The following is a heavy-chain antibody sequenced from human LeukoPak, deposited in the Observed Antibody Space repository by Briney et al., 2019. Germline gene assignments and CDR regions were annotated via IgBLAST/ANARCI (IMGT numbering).Heavy chain of an antibody. V-gene: IGHV1-8*01. CDR1: GYTFTSYD. Sequence: VASVKVSCKASGYTFTSYDINWVRQATEQGLEWMGWMNPNSGNTGYAQKFQGRVTMTGDTSISIAYMELSRLRSDDTAVYYCARGVTGIYYYYYMDIWGKGTTVTVSS. D-gene: IGHD3-10*01. CDR2: MNPNSGNT. J-gene: IGHJ6*03. CDR3: ARGVTGIYYYYYMDI.